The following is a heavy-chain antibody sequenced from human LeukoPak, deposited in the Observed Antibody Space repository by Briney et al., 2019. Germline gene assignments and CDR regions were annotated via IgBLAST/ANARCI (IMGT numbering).Heavy chain of an antibody. CDR3: ARDVGRWYFDY. D-gene: IGHD4-23*01. V-gene: IGHV3-48*03. CDR1: GFAFSSYE. J-gene: IGHJ4*02. CDR2: IRSSGSTI. Sequence: GGSLRLSCAASGFAFSSYEMIWVRQAPGKGLEWVSYIRSSGSTIYYADSVKGRFIISRDNAKNSLYLQMNSLRAEDTAVYYCARDVGRWYFDYWGQGTLVTVSS.